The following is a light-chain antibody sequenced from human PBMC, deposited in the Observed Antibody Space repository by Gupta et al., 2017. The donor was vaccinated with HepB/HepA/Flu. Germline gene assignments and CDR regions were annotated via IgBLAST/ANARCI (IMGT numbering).Light chain of an antibody. CDR1: QSVSTY. CDR2: DAS. J-gene: IGKJ5*01. CDR3: QHLWNWPPVT. V-gene: IGKV3-11*01. Sequence: EVVLTQSPATLSLSPGERATLSCRASQSVSTYLACYQHKPSQAPRLLICDASSRAAGIPARFSGSGSVTDFTLTSSSREPEDFALYYFQHLWNWPPVTFGQGTRLEIK.